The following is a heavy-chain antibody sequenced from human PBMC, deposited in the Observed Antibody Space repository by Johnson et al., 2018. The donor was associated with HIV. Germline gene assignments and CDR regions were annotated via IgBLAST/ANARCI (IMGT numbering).Heavy chain of an antibody. CDR2: ISYDGSNK. J-gene: IGHJ3*02. V-gene: IGHV3-30-3*01. D-gene: IGHD3-16*01. Sequence: VQLVESGGGVVQPGRSLRLSCAASGFTFSSYAMHWVRQAPGKGLEWVAVISYDGSNKYYADSVKGRFTISRDNSKNTLYLQMNSQRAEDTALYYCAKVSLYYHYVWGDAFDIWGQGTMVTVSS. CDR3: AKVSLYYHYVWGDAFDI. CDR1: GFTFSSYA.